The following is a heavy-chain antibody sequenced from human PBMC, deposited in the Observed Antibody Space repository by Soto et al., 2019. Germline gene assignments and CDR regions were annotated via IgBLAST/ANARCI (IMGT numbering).Heavy chain of an antibody. Sequence: PSETLSLTCTVSGGSVSSGSYYWSWIRQPPGKGLEWIGYIYYRGSTNYNPSLKSRVTISVDTSKNQFSLKLSSVTAADTAVYYCAREEMATANFDDWGQGSLVTVSS. CDR3: AREEMATANFDD. D-gene: IGHD5-18*01. CDR2: IYYRGST. V-gene: IGHV4-61*01. CDR1: GGSVSSGSYY. J-gene: IGHJ4*02.